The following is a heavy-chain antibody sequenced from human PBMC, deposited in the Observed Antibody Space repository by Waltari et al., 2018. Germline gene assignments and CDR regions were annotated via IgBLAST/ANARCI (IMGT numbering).Heavy chain of an antibody. J-gene: IGHJ3*02. CDR2: IYYSGST. Sequence: QVQLQESGPGLVKPSETLSLTCTVSGGSISSYYWSWIRQPPGKGLEWIGYIYYSGSTSYNPSLKSRVTISVDTSKNQFSLKLSSVTAADTAVYYCARSEGDSSGYYSAAFDIWGQGTMVTVSS. V-gene: IGHV4-59*01. D-gene: IGHD3-22*01. CDR1: GGSISSYY. CDR3: ARSEGDSSGYYSAAFDI.